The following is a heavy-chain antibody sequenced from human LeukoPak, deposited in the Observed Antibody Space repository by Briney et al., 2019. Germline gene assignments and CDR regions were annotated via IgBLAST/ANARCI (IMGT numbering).Heavy chain of an antibody. Sequence: GGSLRLSCAASGFTFSSYWMSWVRRAPGKGLEWVANIKQDGSEKYYVDSVKGRFTISRDNAKNSLYLQMNSLRAEDTAVYYCARGARRSSCYPKGERYWGQGTLVTVSS. J-gene: IGHJ4*02. D-gene: IGHD3-22*01. CDR2: IKQDGSEK. CDR1: GFTFSSYW. CDR3: ARGARRSSCYPKGERY. V-gene: IGHV3-7*01.